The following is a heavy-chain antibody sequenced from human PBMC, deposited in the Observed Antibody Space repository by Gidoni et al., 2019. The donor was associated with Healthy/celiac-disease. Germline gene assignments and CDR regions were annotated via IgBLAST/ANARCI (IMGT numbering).Heavy chain of an antibody. Sequence: QVQLQESGPGLVKPSETLSLTCTVSGGSIRSYYWSWIRQPAGKGLEWIGRIYTSGSTNYNPSLKSRVTMSVDTSKNQFSLKLSSVTAADTAVYYCARASTVTKGQYYYYYYGMDVWGQGTTVTVSS. CDR2: IYTSGST. V-gene: IGHV4-4*07. J-gene: IGHJ6*02. D-gene: IGHD4-17*01. CDR3: ARASTVTKGQYYYYYYGMDV. CDR1: GGSIRSYY.